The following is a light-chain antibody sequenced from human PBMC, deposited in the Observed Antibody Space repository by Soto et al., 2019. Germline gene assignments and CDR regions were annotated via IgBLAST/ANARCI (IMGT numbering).Light chain of an antibody. V-gene: IGKV1-6*01. J-gene: IGKJ1*01. CDR3: LQDYSFPWT. Sequence: AIQMTQSPPSLSASLGDRVTITCRASQGIRNDLGWYQQKPGSAPRLLIYAASTLQSGVPSRFSGSGSGTDFTLTISSLQPEEFATYYCLQDYSFPWTFGQGTKVDIK. CDR1: QGIRND. CDR2: AAS.